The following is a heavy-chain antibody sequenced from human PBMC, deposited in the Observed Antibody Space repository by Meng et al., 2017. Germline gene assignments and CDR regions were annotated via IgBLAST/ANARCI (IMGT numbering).Heavy chain of an antibody. CDR1: GFTFSSYW. D-gene: IGHD3-10*01. CDR2: IKQDGSEK. Sequence: GGSLRLSCAASGFTFSSYWMSWVRQAPGKGLEWVANIKQDGSEKYYVDSVKGRFTISRDNAKNSLYLQMNSLRAEDTAVYYCARVGIVTMARAYYFDYWGQGTLVTVSS. CDR3: ARVGIVTMARAYYFDY. V-gene: IGHV3-7*01. J-gene: IGHJ4*02.